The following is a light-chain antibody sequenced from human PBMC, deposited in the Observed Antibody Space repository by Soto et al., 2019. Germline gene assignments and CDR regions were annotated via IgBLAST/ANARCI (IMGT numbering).Light chain of an antibody. CDR2: EVS. J-gene: IGLJ1*01. CDR3: SSSTSSSTLYV. Sequence: QSVLTQPASVSGSPGQSITISCTGTSSDVGGYNYVSWYQQHPGKAPKLMIYEVSNRPSGVSNRFSGSKSGNTASLTISGLQAEDEADHYCSSSTSSSTLYVFGTGTKVTVL. V-gene: IGLV2-14*01. CDR1: SSDVGGYNY.